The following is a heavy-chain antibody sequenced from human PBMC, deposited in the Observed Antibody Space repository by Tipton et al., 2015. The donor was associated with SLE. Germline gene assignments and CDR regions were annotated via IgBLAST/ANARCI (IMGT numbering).Heavy chain of an antibody. V-gene: IGHV4-61*09. CDR1: GDSISRASYY. CDR3: ARGELSDAFDI. Sequence: TLSLTCTVSGDSISRASYYWTWIRQPAGKGLEWIGYIYAGGSTNYNSSLKSRVTISIDTSKNQFSLKVTSVTAADTAVYYCARGELSDAFDIWGQGTMVTVSS. D-gene: IGHD1-7*01. J-gene: IGHJ3*02. CDR2: IYAGGST.